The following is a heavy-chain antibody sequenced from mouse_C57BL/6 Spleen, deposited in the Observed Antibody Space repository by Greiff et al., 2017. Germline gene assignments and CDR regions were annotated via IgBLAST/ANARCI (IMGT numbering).Heavy chain of an antibody. CDR2: INPNNGGT. CDR3: ARRYDYYYYAMDY. Sequence: EVQLQQSGPELVKPGASVKISCKASGYTFTDYYMNWVKQSHGKSLEWIGDINPNNGGTSYNQKFKGKATLTVDKSSSTAYMELRSLTSEDSAVYYCARRYDYYYYAMDYWGQGTSVTVSS. D-gene: IGHD2-4*01. V-gene: IGHV1-26*01. J-gene: IGHJ4*01. CDR1: GYTFTDYY.